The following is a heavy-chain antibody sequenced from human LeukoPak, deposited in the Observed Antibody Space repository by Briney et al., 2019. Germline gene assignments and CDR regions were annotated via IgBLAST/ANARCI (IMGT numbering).Heavy chain of an antibody. CDR1: GFTFSSYW. CDR3: ARVVDIVATIWFDY. V-gene: IGHV3-7*01. Sequence: PGGSLRLSCAASGFTFSSYWMSWVRRAPGKGLEWVANIKQDGSEKYYVDSVKGRFTISRDNAKNSLYLQMNSLRAEDTAVYYCARVVDIVATIWFDYWGQGTLVTVSS. D-gene: IGHD5-12*01. CDR2: IKQDGSEK. J-gene: IGHJ4*02.